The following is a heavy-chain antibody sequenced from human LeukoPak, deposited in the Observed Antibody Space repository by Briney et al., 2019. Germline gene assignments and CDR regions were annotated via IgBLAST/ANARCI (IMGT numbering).Heavy chain of an antibody. Sequence: PSETLSLTCTVSGGSISNYYWSWIRQPPGKGLEWIGYIYYSGNTNYNPSLKSRVTISVDTSKNQFSLKLGSVTAADTAVYYCARDRYYGSGFHYFDYWGQGTLVTVSS. D-gene: IGHD3-10*01. CDR1: GGSISNYY. CDR2: IYYSGNT. J-gene: IGHJ4*02. V-gene: IGHV4-59*01. CDR3: ARDRYYGSGFHYFDY.